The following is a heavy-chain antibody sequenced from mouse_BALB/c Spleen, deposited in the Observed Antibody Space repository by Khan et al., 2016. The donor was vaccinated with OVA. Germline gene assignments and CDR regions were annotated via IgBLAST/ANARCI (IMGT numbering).Heavy chain of an antibody. D-gene: IGHD2-10*02. Sequence: VQLQQSGAELVRPGASVKLSCKASGYTFTSFWMNWVTERPGQGLEWIGMIDPSDSETHYNQMFKDKATLTVDKSSSTAYMQLSGLTSEYSAVYYCARGGYGTSLAYGGQGTLVTVSA. CDR1: GYTFTSFW. CDR3: ARGGYGTSLAY. V-gene: IGHV1-61*01. J-gene: IGHJ3*01. CDR2: IDPSDSET.